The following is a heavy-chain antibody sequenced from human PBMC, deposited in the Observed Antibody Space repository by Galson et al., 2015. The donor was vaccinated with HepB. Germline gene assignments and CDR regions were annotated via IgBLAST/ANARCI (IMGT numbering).Heavy chain of an antibody. J-gene: IGHJ5*02. V-gene: IGHV3-30*04. Sequence: SLRLSCAASGFTFSSYAMHWVRQAPGKGLEWVAVISHDGSNKYYADSVKGRFTISRDNSKNTLYLQMNSLRAEDTAVYYCASDAVGGGSWGQGTLVTVSS. CDR2: ISHDGSNK. D-gene: IGHD4-23*01. CDR1: GFTFSSYA. CDR3: ASDAVGGGS.